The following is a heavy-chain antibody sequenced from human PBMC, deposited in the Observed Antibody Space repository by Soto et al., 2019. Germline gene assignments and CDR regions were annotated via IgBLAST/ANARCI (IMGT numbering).Heavy chain of an antibody. Sequence: PGGSLRLSCAASGFTFSDYYMSWIRQAPGKGLEWVSYISSSGSTIYYADSVKGRFTISRDNAKNSLYLQMNSLRAEDTAVYYCARDSRHSSSAYYGMDVWGQGTTVTVSS. J-gene: IGHJ6*02. CDR3: ARDSRHSSSAYYGMDV. CDR1: GFTFSDYY. CDR2: ISSSGSTI. V-gene: IGHV3-11*01. D-gene: IGHD6-6*01.